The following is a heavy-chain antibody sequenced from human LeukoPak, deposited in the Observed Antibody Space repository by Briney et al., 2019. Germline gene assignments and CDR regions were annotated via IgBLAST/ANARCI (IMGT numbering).Heavy chain of an antibody. CDR2: INKDGTKI. CDR3: ARENWGTFDY. CDR1: GFPFNPYC. J-gene: IGHJ4*02. Sequence: GGSLRLSCAASGFPFNPYCMVWVRQSPGGGLEWVATINKDGTKIDYVDSVKGRFTISRDNARNSLYLQMNSLRVEDTTVYYCARENWGTFDYWGQGTLVTVSS. V-gene: IGHV3-7*01. D-gene: IGHD3-16*01.